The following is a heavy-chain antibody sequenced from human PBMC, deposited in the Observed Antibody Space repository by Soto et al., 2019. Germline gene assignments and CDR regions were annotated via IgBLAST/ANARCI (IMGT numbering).Heavy chain of an antibody. D-gene: IGHD3-10*01. J-gene: IGHJ4*02. CDR2: ISGSGGST. V-gene: IGHV3-23*01. CDR3: ARRVGVVRGVIRYYFDY. Sequence: PGGSLSLSCAASGFTFSSYAMSWVRQAPGKGLEWVSAISGSGGSTYYADSVKGRFTISRDNSKNTLYLQMNSLRAEDTAVYYCARRVGVVRGVIRYYFDYWGQGTLVTVSS. CDR1: GFTFSSYA.